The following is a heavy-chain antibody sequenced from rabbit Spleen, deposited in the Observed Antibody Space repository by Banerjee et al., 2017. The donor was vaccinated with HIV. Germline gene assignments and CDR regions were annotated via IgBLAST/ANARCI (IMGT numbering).Heavy chain of an antibody. J-gene: IGHJ3*01. CDR2: IAGSSSGFT. CDR3: VRGASSSGYYSL. Sequence: QSLEESGGDLVKPGASLTLTCTASGFSFSSSDYMCWVRQAPGKGLEWISCIAGSSSGFTYSATWAKGRFTCSKTSSTTVTLQMTRLTAADTATYFCVRGASSSGYYSLWGQGTLVTVS. D-gene: IGHD1-1*01. CDR1: GFSFSSSDY. V-gene: IGHV1S40*01.